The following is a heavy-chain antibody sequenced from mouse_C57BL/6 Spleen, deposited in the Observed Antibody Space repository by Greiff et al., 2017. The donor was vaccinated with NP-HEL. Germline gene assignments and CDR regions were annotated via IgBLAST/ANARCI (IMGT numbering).Heavy chain of an antibody. J-gene: IGHJ2*01. V-gene: IGHV1-80*01. Sequence: VQLVESGAELVKPGASVKISCKASGYAFSSYWMNWVKQRPGKGLEWIGQIYPGDGDTNYNGKFKGKATLTADKSSSTAYMQLSSLTSEDSAVYFCAREGFYYGKDYWGQGTTLTVSS. D-gene: IGHD1-1*01. CDR3: AREGFYYGKDY. CDR2: IYPGDGDT. CDR1: GYAFSSYW.